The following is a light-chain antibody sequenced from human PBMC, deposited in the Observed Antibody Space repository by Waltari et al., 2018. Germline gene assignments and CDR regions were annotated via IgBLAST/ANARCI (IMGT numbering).Light chain of an antibody. Sequence: QSALTQPASVSGSPGQSITISCTGTNSDIGGYNFVSWYQQHPGKAPRLMIYDVNKRPSGIPNRLSGSNSGNTSSLTISWLQSDDEADYYCTSFTSTTSYVVFGGGTNLTV. J-gene: IGLJ2*01. CDR3: TSFTSTTSYVV. V-gene: IGLV2-14*03. CDR2: DVN. CDR1: NSDIGGYNF.